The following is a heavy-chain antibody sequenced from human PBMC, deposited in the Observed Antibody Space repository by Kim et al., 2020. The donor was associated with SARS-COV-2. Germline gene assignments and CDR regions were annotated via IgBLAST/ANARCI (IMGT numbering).Heavy chain of an antibody. J-gene: IGHJ6*02. CDR1: GGSISSHY. CDR2: IYFSGNT. CDR3: ARDRGGWLGGDFGMDV. D-gene: IGHD6-19*01. Sequence: SETLSLTCTVSGGSISSHYWSWIRQPPGKGLEWVGFIYFSGNTNYSPSLKSRVSISIDTSNNHFSLKLTSVTAADTAVYYCARDRGGWLGGDFGMDVWGQGIPVTVSS. V-gene: IGHV4-59*11.